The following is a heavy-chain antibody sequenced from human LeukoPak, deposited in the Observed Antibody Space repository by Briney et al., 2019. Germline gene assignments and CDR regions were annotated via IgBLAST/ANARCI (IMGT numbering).Heavy chain of an antibody. CDR3: TILRGSITTLDY. CDR1: GFTFSIYS. CDR2: ISSSSSTI. V-gene: IGHV3-48*02. D-gene: IGHD2-2*01. Sequence: GGSLRLSCAASGFTFSIYSMNWVRQAPGKGLEWVSYISSSSSTIHYADSVKGRFTISRDNAKNSLYLQMNSLRDEDTAVYYCTILRGSITTLDYWGQGTLVTVSS. J-gene: IGHJ4*02.